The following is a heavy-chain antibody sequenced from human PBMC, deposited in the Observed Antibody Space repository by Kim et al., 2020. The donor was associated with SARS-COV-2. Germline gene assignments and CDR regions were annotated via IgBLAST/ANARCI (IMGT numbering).Heavy chain of an antibody. CDR2: ISSSSSYI. D-gene: IGHD3-10*01. J-gene: IGHJ6*02. V-gene: IGHV3-21*01. CDR1: GFTFSSYS. CDR3: ARDLPVGVEGSGNGYYGMDV. Sequence: GGSLRLSCAASGFTFSSYSMNWVRQAPGKGLEWVSSISSSSSYIYYADSVKGRFNISRDNAKNSLYLQMNSLRAEDTAVYYCARDLPVGVEGSGNGYYGMDVWGQGTTVTVSS.